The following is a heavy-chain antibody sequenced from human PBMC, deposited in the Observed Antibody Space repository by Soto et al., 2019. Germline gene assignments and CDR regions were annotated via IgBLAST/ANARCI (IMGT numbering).Heavy chain of an antibody. CDR1: GGSISSGGYY. J-gene: IGHJ4*02. CDR2: IYYSGST. V-gene: IGHV4-31*03. D-gene: IGHD1-26*01. Sequence: SETLSLTCTVSGGSISSGGYYWSWIRQHPGKGLEWIGYIYYSGSTYYNPSLKSRVTISVDTSKNQFSLKLSSVTAADTAVYYCARAPYSGRNFEYWGQGTLVKVSS. CDR3: ARAPYSGRNFEY.